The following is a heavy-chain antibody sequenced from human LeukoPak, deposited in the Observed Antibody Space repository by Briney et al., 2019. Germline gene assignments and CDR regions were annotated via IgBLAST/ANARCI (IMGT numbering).Heavy chain of an antibody. V-gene: IGHV1-46*01. CDR2: INPSGGST. CDR3: ARGVRYCTNGVCHRRGWFDP. D-gene: IGHD2-8*01. CDR1: GYTFTSYY. J-gene: IGHJ5*02. Sequence: GASVKVSCKASGYTFTSYYMHWVRQAPGQGLEWMGIINPSGGSTSYAQKFQGRVTMTRDTSTSTVYMELSGLRSEDTAVYYCARGVRYCTNGVCHRRGWFDPWGQGTLVTVSS.